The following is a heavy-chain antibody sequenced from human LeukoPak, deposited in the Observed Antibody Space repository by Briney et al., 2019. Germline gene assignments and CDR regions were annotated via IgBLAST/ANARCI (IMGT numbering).Heavy chain of an antibody. CDR2: ISGSGGST. D-gene: IGHD3-16*02. CDR1: GFTFSSYA. CDR3: AKSRVAFGGVIVMVDY. J-gene: IGHJ4*02. Sequence: GGSLRLSCAASGFTFSSYAVSWVRQAPGKGLEWVSAISGSGGSTYYADSVKGRFTISRDNSKNTLYLQMNSLRAEDTAVYYCAKSRVAFGGVIVMVDYWGQGTLVTVSS. V-gene: IGHV3-23*01.